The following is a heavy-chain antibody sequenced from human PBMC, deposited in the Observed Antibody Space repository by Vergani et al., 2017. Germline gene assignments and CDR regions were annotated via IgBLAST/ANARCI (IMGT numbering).Heavy chain of an antibody. CDR2: IIPIFGIA. J-gene: IGHJ6*02. Sequence: QVQLVQSGAEVKKPGSSVKVSCKASGGTFSSYAISWVRQAPGQGLEWMGGIIPIFGIANYAQKFQGRVTITADKSTSTAYMELSSLRSGDTAVYYCARTGVAATQGSYYYDYFGIDVWGQGTTVTVS. D-gene: IGHD2-15*01. CDR3: ARTGVAATQGSYYYDYFGIDV. V-gene: IGHV1-69*17. CDR1: GGTFSSYA.